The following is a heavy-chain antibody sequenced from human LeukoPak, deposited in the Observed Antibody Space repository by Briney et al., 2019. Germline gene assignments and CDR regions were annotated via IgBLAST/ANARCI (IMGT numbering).Heavy chain of an antibody. CDR2: ISDGGGST. CDR3: AKDSTVSGSYYGMDV. J-gene: IGHJ6*02. V-gene: IGHV3-23*01. D-gene: IGHD3-3*01. CDR1: GFAFNNYV. Sequence: GGSLRLSCAASGFAFNNYVMTWARQAPGKGLEWVSRISDGGGSTYYTDSVKGRFTISRDNSKNTLYLQMNSLKAEDTALYYCAKDSTVSGSYYGMDVWGQGTTVTVSS.